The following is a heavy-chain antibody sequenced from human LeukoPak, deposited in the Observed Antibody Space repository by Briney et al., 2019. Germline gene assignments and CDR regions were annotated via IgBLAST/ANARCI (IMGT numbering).Heavy chain of an antibody. V-gene: IGHV3-33*01. CDR2: IWYDGSNK. Sequence: PGGSLRLSCTASGFTFSRHGMHWVRQAQGKGLEWVAVIWYDGSNKYYEDSVKGRFTVSRDNSKNTLYLQMNSLRAEDTAVYYCARGVGLVVLGDYFDYWGQGTLVTVSS. CDR1: GFTFSRHG. CDR3: ARGVGLVVLGDYFDY. J-gene: IGHJ4*02. D-gene: IGHD2-15*01.